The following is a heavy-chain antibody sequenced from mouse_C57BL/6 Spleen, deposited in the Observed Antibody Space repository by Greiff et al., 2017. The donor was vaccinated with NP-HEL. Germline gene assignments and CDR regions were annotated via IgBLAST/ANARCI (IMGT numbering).Heavy chain of an antibody. CDR2: ISDGGSYT. CDR3: ARERKLYYFDY. V-gene: IGHV5-4*01. J-gene: IGHJ2*01. Sequence: EVKLMESGGGLVKPGGSLKLSCAASGFTFSSYAMSWVRQTPEKRLEWVATISDGGSYTYYPDNVKGRFTISRDNAKNNLYLQMSHLKSEDTAMYYCARERKLYYFDYWGQGTTLTVSS. CDR1: GFTFSSYA.